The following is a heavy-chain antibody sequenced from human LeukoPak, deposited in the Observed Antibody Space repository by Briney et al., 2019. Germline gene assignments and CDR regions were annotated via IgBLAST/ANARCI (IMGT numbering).Heavy chain of an antibody. V-gene: IGHV1-18*01. Sequence: PKASVKVSCKASGYTFTTYGINWVRQAPGQGLEWMGWISTYDGNTHYTQKLRGRFTMIRDTSTSTAYMELRSLISDDTAVYYCARDRPRRGPGDHDFWGQGTLVTVSS. CDR1: GYTFTTYG. CDR2: ISTYDGNT. J-gene: IGHJ4*02. CDR3: ARDRPRRGPGDHDF. D-gene: IGHD7-27*01.